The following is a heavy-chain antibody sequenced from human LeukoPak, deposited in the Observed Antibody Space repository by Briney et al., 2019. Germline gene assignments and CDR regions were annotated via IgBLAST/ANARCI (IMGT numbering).Heavy chain of an antibody. D-gene: IGHD3-22*01. CDR1: GYTFTGYY. CDR3: ARDRDSRGYSPGQLDY. V-gene: IGHV1-2*02. CDR2: INPNSGGT. Sequence: GASVKVSCKASGYTFTGYYMHGVRQAPGQGLEWMGWINPNSGGTNYAQKFQGRVTMTRDTSISTAYMELSRLRSDDTAVYYCARDRDSRGYSPGQLDYWGQGTLVTVSS. J-gene: IGHJ4*02.